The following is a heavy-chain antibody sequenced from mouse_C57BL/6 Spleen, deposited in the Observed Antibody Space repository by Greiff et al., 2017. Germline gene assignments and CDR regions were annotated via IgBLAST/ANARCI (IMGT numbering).Heavy chain of an antibody. CDR1: GFTITDYY. CDR3: TTRDGCYVEWAMDY. V-gene: IGHV14-1*01. CDR2: IDPEDGDT. Sequence: EVQLQQSGAELVRPGASVKLSCTASGFTITDYYMHWVKQRPEQGLEWIGRIDPEDGDTDYAPKFQGKDTMTADTSSNTAYLQLSSLTSEDTAVDYWTTRDGCYVEWAMDYWGQGTSVTVSS. J-gene: IGHJ4*01. D-gene: IGHD2-3*01.